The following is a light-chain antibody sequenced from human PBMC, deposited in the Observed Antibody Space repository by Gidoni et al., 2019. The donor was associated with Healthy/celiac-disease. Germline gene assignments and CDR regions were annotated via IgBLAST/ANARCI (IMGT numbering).Light chain of an antibody. CDR3: QQYYSTPPFT. Sequence: DIVMTQSPDSLAVSLGERATINCKSSQSVLYSSNHKNYLAWYQQKPGQPPKLLIYWASTRESGVPDRFSGSGSGPDFTLTISSLQAEDVAVYYCQQYYSTPPFTFGPGTKVDIK. V-gene: IGKV4-1*01. CDR2: WAS. J-gene: IGKJ3*01. CDR1: QSVLYSSNHKNY.